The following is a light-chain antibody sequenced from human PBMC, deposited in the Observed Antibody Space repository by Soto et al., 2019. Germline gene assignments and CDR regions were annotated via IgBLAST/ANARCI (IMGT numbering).Light chain of an antibody. V-gene: IGKV3-20*01. Sequence: EVVLTQSPGTLSLSPGERATLSCRASQSVSSSYLAWYQQTPGQAPRLLIYGASSRDTGIPDRFSGSGAGTECTRTISRLEPEDVAVYYCQQYGSSTGTFGQGTKVDIK. CDR2: GAS. CDR1: QSVSSSY. CDR3: QQYGSSTGT. J-gene: IGKJ1*01.